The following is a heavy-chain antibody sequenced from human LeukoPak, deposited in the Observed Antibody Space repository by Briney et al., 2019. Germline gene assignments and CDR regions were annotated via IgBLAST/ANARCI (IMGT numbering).Heavy chain of an antibody. V-gene: IGHV3-23*01. CDR3: AIKIPPLYYYDSSGSPEY. CDR2: ISGSGGST. CDR1: GFTFSNAW. J-gene: IGHJ4*02. Sequence: PGGSLRLSCAASGFTFSNAWMSWVRQAPGKGLEWVSAISGSGGSTYYADSVKGRFTISRDNSKNTLYLQMNSLRAEDTAVYYCAIKIPPLYYYDSSGSPEYWGQGTLVTVSS. D-gene: IGHD3-22*01.